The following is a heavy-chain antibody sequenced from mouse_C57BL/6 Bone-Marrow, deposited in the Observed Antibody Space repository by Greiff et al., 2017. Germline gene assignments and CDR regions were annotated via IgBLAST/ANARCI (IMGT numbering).Heavy chain of an antibody. D-gene: IGHD2-3*01. CDR2: IYPRSGNT. J-gene: IGHJ1*03. CDR1: GYTFTSYG. Sequence: VKLMESGAELARPGASVKLSCKASGYTFTSYGISWVKQRTGQGLEWIGEIYPRSGNTYYNEKFKGKATLTADKSSSTAYMELRSLTSEDSAVYFCARLGRWLLSWYFDVWGTGTTVTVSS. CDR3: ARLGRWLLSWYFDV. V-gene: IGHV1-81*01.